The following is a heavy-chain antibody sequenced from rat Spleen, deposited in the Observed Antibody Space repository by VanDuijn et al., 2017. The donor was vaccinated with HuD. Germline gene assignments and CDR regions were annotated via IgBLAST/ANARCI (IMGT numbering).Heavy chain of an antibody. CDR1: GFTFNNFW. Sequence: EVQLVESGGGLVQPGRSLKLSCVASGFTFNNFWMSWIRQAPGKGLEWVASISNTGGTIYYLDSVKGRFTISRDNAKSTLYLQMNSLRSEDTASYYCARHRSGPLDYWGQGVMVTVSS. J-gene: IGHJ2*01. V-gene: IGHV5-31*01. CDR3: ARHRSGPLDY. CDR2: ISNTGGTI. D-gene: IGHD3-1*01.